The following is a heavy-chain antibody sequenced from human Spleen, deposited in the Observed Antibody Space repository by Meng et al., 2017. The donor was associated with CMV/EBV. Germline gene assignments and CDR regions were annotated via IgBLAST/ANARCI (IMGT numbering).Heavy chain of an antibody. Sequence: GESLKISCAASGFAFGSFGMSWVRQTPGKGLQWVAVVSFDETNRYYTESVKGRFTISRDNSKHTLYLQMNSLSAEDMAVYYCVRDGQGGAKGLDFWGQGTLVTVSS. V-gene: IGHV3-30*03. J-gene: IGHJ4*02. D-gene: IGHD4/OR15-4a*01. CDR1: GFAFGSFG. CDR2: VSFDETNR. CDR3: VRDGQGGAKGLDF.